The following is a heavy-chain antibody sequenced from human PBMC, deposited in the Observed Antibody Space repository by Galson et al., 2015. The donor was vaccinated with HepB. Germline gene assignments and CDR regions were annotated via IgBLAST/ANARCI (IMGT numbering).Heavy chain of an antibody. J-gene: IGHJ4*02. Sequence: CAISGDSVSSDSAACNWIRQCPWRGLEWLGRTYYRSKWHNDNAVTVKSRITINPATYKNQFSLQLNSVTPADAAVYYCASDRHSDGVVNNFDYWGQGTLVTVSS. CDR3: ASDRHSDGVVNNFDY. D-gene: IGHD3-3*01. CDR2: TYYRSKWHN. CDR1: GDSVSSDSAA. V-gene: IGHV6-1*01.